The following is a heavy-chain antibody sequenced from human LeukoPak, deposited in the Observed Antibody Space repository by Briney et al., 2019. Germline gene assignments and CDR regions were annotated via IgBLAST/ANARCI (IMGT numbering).Heavy chain of an antibody. CDR1: GFSFSNYA. J-gene: IGHJ4*02. D-gene: IGHD3-10*01. Sequence: PGGSLRLSCAASGFSFSNYAMHWVRQAPGKGLEWVAVIWYDGSNKYYTDSVKGRFTISRDNSMHTLYLQMNSQRAEDTAVYYCARDYGSGSYYNVAFDYWGQGTLVTVSS. CDR2: IWYDGSNK. CDR3: ARDYGSGSYYNVAFDY. V-gene: IGHV3-33*01.